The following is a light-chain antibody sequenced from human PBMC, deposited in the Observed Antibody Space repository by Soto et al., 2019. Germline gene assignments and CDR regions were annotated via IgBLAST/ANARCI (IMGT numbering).Light chain of an antibody. CDR1: QSVSSNY. Sequence: EIVLTQSPGTLSLSPGERATLSCRASQSVSSNYLAWYQQKPRPAPRLRIEGASSRDTGIPDRFSGSGSGAGLTLTLRRLEPEGFVVYYCQQYGSSPPLTFGGGTKVEIK. J-gene: IGKJ4*01. CDR2: GAS. V-gene: IGKV3-20*01. CDR3: QQYGSSPPLT.